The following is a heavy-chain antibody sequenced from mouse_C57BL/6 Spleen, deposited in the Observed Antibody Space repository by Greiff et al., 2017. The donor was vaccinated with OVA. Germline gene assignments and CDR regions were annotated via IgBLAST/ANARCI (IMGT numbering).Heavy chain of an antibody. Sequence: VQLKESGGGLVKPGGSLKLSCAASGFTFSSYAMSWVRQTPEKRLEWVATISDGGSYTYYPDNVKGRFTISRDNAKKNLYLQMSHLKSEDTAMYYCARDEDYYYGYYYAMDYWGQGTSVTVSS. CDR1: GFTFSSYA. V-gene: IGHV5-4*01. CDR3: ARDEDYYYGYYYAMDY. D-gene: IGHD1-1*01. CDR2: ISDGGSYT. J-gene: IGHJ4*01.